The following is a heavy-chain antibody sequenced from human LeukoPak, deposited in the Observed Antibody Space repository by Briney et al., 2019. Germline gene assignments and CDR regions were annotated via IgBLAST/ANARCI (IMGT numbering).Heavy chain of an antibody. CDR2: ISGGGGST. V-gene: IGHV3-23*01. D-gene: IGHD2-21*02. CDR3: AKGKYCGVDCYSGFDY. J-gene: IGHJ4*02. Sequence: GGSLRLSCTASGFTFSSHAMSWVRQAPGKGLEWVSVISGGGGSTFYADSEKGRFTISRDNSKNSLYLQINSLRAEDTAIYYCAKGKYCGVDCYSGFDYWGQGTLVTVSS. CDR1: GFTFSSHA.